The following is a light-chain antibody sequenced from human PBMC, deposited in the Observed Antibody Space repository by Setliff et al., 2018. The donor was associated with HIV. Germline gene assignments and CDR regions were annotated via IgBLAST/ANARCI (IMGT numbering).Light chain of an antibody. J-gene: IGKJ1*01. Sequence: EIVLTQSPATLSVSPGERVILSCRSSQSVSGDLAWYQQKPGQAPRLLIYDASTRATDIPARFSGGGSGTDFTLTIRSLQSEDSAVYYCQQFNNWPPLTFGQWTKVDIK. V-gene: IGKV3-15*01. CDR2: DAS. CDR1: QSVSGD. CDR3: QQFNNWPPLT.